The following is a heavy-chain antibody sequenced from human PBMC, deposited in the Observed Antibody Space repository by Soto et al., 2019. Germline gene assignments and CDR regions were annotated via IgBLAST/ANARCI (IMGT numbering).Heavy chain of an antibody. D-gene: IGHD2-15*01. Sequence: GGSLRLSCAASGFTFDDYAMHWVRQAPGKGLEWVSGISWNSGSIGYADSVKGRFTISRDNAKNSLYLQMNSLRAEDTALYYCAKGRYCSGGSCYYMDVWGKGTTVTVSS. CDR3: AKGRYCSGGSCYYMDV. CDR1: GFTFDDYA. CDR2: ISWNSGSI. J-gene: IGHJ6*03. V-gene: IGHV3-9*01.